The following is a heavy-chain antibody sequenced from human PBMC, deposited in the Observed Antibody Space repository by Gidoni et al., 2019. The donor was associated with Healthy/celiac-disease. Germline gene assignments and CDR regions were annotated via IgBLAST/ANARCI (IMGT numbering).Heavy chain of an antibody. CDR1: GFPFSTYG. J-gene: IGHJ5*02. V-gene: IGHV3-33*01. CDR3: ARWGCSGGSCDNWFDP. Sequence: QVQLVESGGGVVQPGRSLRLSCAASGFPFSTYGMYWVRQAPGKGLEWVAVIWFDGINKHYAESVKGRFTISRDNSKDTLYLQMNSLRAEDTAVYYCARWGCSGGSCDNWFDPWGQGTLVTVSS. CDR2: IWFDGINK. D-gene: IGHD2-15*01.